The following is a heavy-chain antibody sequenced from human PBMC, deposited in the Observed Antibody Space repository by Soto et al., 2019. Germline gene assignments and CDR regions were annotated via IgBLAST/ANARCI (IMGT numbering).Heavy chain of an antibody. V-gene: IGHV4-61*08. CDR3: ARANSGSLPIIS. CDR2: IYYTGST. D-gene: IGHD1-26*01. CDR1: GGPFSSGGPY. J-gene: IGHJ4*02. Sequence: TSETLSLTCTVSGGPFSSGGPYWSWIRQPPGRGLEWIGYIYYTGSTNYNPSLETRVTISVDTSKNQFALNLSSVTAADTAFYYCARANSGSLPIISWGEGTLVTVSS.